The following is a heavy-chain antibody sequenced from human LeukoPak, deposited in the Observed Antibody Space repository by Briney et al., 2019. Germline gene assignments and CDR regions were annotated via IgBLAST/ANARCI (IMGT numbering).Heavy chain of an antibody. V-gene: IGHV3-20*04. CDR2: INWNGGST. CDR3: ARDYPYSSGWYYFDY. Sequence: GGSLRLSCAASGFTFDDYGMSWVRQAPGKGLEWVSGINWNGGSTGYADSVKGRFTISRDNAKNSLYLQMNSLRAEDTALYYCARDYPYSSGWYYFDYWGQGTLVTVSS. J-gene: IGHJ4*02. CDR1: GFTFDDYG. D-gene: IGHD6-19*01.